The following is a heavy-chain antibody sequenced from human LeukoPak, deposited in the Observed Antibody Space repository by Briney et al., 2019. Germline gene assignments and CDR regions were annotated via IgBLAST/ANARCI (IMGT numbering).Heavy chain of an antibody. V-gene: IGHV1-18*01. D-gene: IGHD3-16*01. CDR1: GGTFSGYA. Sequence: ASVKVSCKASGGTFSGYAISWVRQAPGQGLEWMGWISAYNGNTNYAQKLQGRVTMTTDTSTSTAYRELRSLRSEDTAVYYCATQSLGLYYYYYGMDVWGQGTTVTVSS. CDR2: ISAYNGNT. J-gene: IGHJ6*02. CDR3: ATQSLGLYYYYYGMDV.